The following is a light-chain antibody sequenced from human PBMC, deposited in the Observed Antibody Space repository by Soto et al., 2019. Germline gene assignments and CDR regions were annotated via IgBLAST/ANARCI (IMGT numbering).Light chain of an antibody. Sequence: EIVLTQSPATQSLSPGDRATLSCTASQSVSSYLAWYHQQPGQAPRLLIYHASNRATGIPARFSGSGSGTDFTLTTSCLEPEEFAVYDCQQRRNWPLTFGPGTKVDIE. CDR1: QSVSSY. CDR3: QQRRNWPLT. V-gene: IGKV3-11*01. CDR2: HAS. J-gene: IGKJ3*01.